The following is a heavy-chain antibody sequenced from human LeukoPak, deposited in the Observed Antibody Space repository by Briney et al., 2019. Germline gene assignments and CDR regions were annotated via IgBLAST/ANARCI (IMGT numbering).Heavy chain of an antibody. Sequence: SETLSLTCTVSGGSINSYYWSWIRQPPGKGLEWIGYIHYSRSTNYNPSLKGRVTMSVDTSKNQFSLNLSSVTAADTAVYYCARDSVSYYFDYWGQGTLVTVSS. J-gene: IGHJ4*02. CDR3: ARDSVSYYFDY. CDR2: IHYSRST. V-gene: IGHV4-59*01. CDR1: GGSINSYY. D-gene: IGHD3-10*01.